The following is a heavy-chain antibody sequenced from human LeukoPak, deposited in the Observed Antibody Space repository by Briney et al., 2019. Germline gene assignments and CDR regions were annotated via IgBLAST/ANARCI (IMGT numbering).Heavy chain of an antibody. CDR2: ISYDGSNK. D-gene: IGHD2-15*01. J-gene: IGHJ4*02. Sequence: GGSPRLSCAASGFTFSSYGMHWVRQAPGKGLEWVAVISYDGSNKYYADSVKGRFTISRDNSKNTLYLQMNSLRAEDTAVYYCAKEMGGAIDYWGQGTLVTVSS. V-gene: IGHV3-30*18. CDR3: AKEMGGAIDY. CDR1: GFTFSSYG.